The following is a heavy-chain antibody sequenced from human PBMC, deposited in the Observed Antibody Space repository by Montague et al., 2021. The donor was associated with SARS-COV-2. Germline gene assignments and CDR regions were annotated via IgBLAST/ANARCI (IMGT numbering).Heavy chain of an antibody. CDR2: IYSGGDT. J-gene: IGHJ3*02. CDR3: ARGGVGATWAFDI. V-gene: IGHV3-53*01. Sequence: SRRLSCAASGFPVNSNYMSWVRQAPGKGLEWVALIYSGGDTTYAVSVRDRFTISRDDSKNTLYLQMNSLRVEDTAVFYCARGGVGATWAFDIWGQGTMVTVSS. CDR1: GFPVNSNY. D-gene: IGHD1-26*01.